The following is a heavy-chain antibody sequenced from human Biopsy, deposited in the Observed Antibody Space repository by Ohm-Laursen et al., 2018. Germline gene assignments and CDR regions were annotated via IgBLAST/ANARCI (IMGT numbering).Heavy chain of an antibody. CDR1: GFTVSRNY. CDR2: IDSGGYT. CDR3: ARSTYYYESSGTRRGLDI. J-gene: IGHJ3*02. D-gene: IGHD3-22*01. V-gene: IGHV3-53*01. Sequence: GSLRLSCSASGFTVSRNYMTWVRLAPRKGLEWVSVIDSGGYTHYTDSLKGRFTISRDNSKNTLYLQMNNLSAEDTAVYYCARSTYYYESSGTRRGLDIWGQGTMVTVSS.